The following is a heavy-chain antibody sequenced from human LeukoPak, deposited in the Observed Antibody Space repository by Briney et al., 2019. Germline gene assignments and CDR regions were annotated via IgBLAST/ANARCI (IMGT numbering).Heavy chain of an antibody. CDR1: GFTFDDYA. CDR3: AKGSNQRLVVPAAMLGYYYYYGMDV. CDR2: ISWNSGSI. V-gene: IGHV3-9*01. J-gene: IGHJ6*02. D-gene: IGHD2-2*01. Sequence: GGSLRLSCAASGFTFDDYAMHWVRQAPGKGLEWVSGISWNSGSIGYADSVKGRFTISRDNAKNSLYLQMNSLRAEDTALYYCAKGSNQRLVVPAAMLGYYYYYGMDVWGQGTTVTVSS.